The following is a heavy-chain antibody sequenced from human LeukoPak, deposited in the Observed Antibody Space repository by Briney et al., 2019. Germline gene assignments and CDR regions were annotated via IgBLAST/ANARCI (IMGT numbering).Heavy chain of an antibody. Sequence: PSGTLSLTCAVSGGSISSSNWWSWVRQPPGKGLEWIGEIYHSGSTNYNPSLKSRVTISVDKSKNQFSLKLSSVTAADTAVYYCASAHGSGSYQTDYWGQGTLVTVPS. J-gene: IGHJ4*02. V-gene: IGHV4-4*02. D-gene: IGHD3-10*01. CDR1: GGSISSSNW. CDR2: IYHSGST. CDR3: ASAHGSGSYQTDY.